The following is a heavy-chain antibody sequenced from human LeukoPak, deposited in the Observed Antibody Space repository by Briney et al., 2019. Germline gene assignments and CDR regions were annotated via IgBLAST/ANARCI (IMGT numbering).Heavy chain of an antibody. CDR1: TDTFTSYY. CDR2: INPSGNT. Sequence: ASVTVSCNASTDTFTSYYIRCVRQAPGQGLEYMGIINPSGNTNYAQKFQGRVTMTSDTSTSTVYMELTSLRSEDTAVYYCAREAVCTCWFYFCYQGTLVTVSS. D-gene: IGHD2-8*01. V-gene: IGHV1-46*01. CDR3: AREAVCTCWFYF. J-gene: IGHJ5*01.